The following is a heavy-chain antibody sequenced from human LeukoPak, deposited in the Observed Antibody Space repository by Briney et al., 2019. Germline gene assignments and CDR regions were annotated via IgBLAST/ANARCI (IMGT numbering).Heavy chain of an antibody. J-gene: IGHJ6*02. Sequence: GGSLRLSCAASGFIFSSYSMSWVRQAPGKGLEWVSVITGSGGNTYYADSVKGRFTISKDNSKNTVYLQMSSLRVDDTAVYYCAKAASSSWPSYYYGMDVWGQGTTVNVSS. CDR2: ITGSGGNT. V-gene: IGHV3-23*01. D-gene: IGHD6-13*01. CDR3: AKAASSSWPSYYYGMDV. CDR1: GFIFSSYS.